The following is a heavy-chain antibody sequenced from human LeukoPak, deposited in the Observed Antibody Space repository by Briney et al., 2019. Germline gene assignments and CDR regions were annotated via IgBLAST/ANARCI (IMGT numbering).Heavy chain of an antibody. J-gene: IGHJ4*02. CDR1: GGSFSGYY. CDR2: IYFSGST. D-gene: IGHD4-11*01. CDR3: ARDASGNYDPYFDY. V-gene: IGHV4-34*01. Sequence: SETLSLTCAVYGGSFSGYYWSWIRQPPGKGLEWIGSIYFSGSTYYNPSLKSRVTISVDTSKNQFSLKLSSVTAADTAVYYCARDASGNYDPYFDYWGQGTLVTVSS.